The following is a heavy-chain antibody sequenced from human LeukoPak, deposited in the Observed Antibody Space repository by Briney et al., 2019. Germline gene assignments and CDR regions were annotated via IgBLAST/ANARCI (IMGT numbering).Heavy chain of an antibody. CDR2: IYYSGST. Sequence: SETLSLTCTVSGGSISSSSYYWGWIRQPPGKRLEWIGSIYYSGSTYYNPSLKSRVTISVDTSKNQFSLKLSSVTAADTAVYYCARGSARSGYGMDVWGPGTTVTVSS. D-gene: IGHD3-10*01. CDR1: GGSISSSSYY. V-gene: IGHV4-39*01. CDR3: ARGSARSGYGMDV. J-gene: IGHJ6*02.